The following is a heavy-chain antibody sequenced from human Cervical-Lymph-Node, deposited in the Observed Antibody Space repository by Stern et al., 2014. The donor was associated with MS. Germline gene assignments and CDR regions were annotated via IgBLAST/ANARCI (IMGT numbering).Heavy chain of an antibody. CDR2: TSYDGSNI. CDR1: GFTFSSYG. V-gene: IGHV3-30*18. Sequence: VQLVESGGGVVQPGRSMRVSCAASGFTFSSYGMHWVRQAPGKALEWVAVTSYDGSNIYYADSVKGGFTISRDNSKNTLYLQMNSLRAEDTAVYYCAKDRWHPDYWGQGTLVTVSS. J-gene: IGHJ4*02. CDR3: AKDRWHPDY. D-gene: IGHD2-15*01.